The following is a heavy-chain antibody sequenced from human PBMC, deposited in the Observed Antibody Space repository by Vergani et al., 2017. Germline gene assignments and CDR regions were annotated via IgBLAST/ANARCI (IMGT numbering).Heavy chain of an antibody. CDR3: ARDDTYDTYYGMDV. CDR1: GFTFSSYG. J-gene: IGHJ6*02. CDR2: IGYDGSNK. Sequence: QVQLVESGGGVVQPGRSLRLSCAASGFTFSSYGMHWVRQAPGKGLEWVAVIGYDGSNKYYADSVKGRFTISRDNSKNTLYLQMNSLRAEDTAVYYCARDDTYDTYYGMDVWGQGTTVTVSS. D-gene: IGHD3-22*01. V-gene: IGHV3-33*01.